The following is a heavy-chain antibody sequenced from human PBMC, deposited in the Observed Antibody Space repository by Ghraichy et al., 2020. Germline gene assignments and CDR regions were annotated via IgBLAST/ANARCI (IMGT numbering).Heavy chain of an antibody. CDR2: IYNSGST. Sequence: YIYNSGSTNYNPSLKSRVTISVDTSKNQFSLKLSSVTAADTAVYYCARSSGGYSGCDPYYVDY. J-gene: IGHJ4*01. V-gene: IGHV4-59*01. D-gene: IGHD5-12*01. CDR3: ARSSGGYSGCDPYYVDY.